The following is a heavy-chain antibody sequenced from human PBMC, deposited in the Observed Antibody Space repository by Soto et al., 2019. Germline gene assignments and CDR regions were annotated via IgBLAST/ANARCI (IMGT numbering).Heavy chain of an antibody. J-gene: IGHJ5*01. CDR1: GDSISSRSYY. CDR2: IYYSGST. D-gene: IGHD3-3*01. Sequence: SETLSLTCTVSGDSISSRSYYWGWIRQPPGKGLEWIGSIYYSGSTYYNPSLKSRVTISIDTSKNQFSLKLSSVTAADTAVFYCARLKDVWNGYRTSSFDSWGQGTLVTVSS. V-gene: IGHV4-39*01. CDR3: ARLKDVWNGYRTSSFDS.